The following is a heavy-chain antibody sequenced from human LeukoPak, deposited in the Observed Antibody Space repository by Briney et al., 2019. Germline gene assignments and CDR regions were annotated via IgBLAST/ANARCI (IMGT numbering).Heavy chain of an antibody. V-gene: IGHV1-2*02. CDR3: ARDRKIVTTNSLDY. CDR1: GYTFTGYY. CDR2: INPNSGGT. D-gene: IGHD4-17*01. Sequence: ASVKVSCKASGYTFTGYYMNWVRQAPGKGLEWMGWINPNSGGTNYAQKFQGRVTITRDNSISTAYMELSRLRSDDTAVYYCARDRKIVTTNSLDYWGQGTLVAVSS. J-gene: IGHJ4*02.